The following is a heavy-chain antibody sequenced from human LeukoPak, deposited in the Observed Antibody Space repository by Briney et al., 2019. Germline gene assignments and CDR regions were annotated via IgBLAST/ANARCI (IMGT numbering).Heavy chain of an antibody. CDR1: GFSFSGFS. J-gene: IGHJ4*02. CDR3: AKDAAVALDY. Sequence: GGSLRLSCAASGFSFSGFSMNWVRQAPGKGLEWLSYISFSGRTTNYADSVKGRFTISRDNARNSLFLQMTSLRAEDTAVYYCAKDAAVALDYWGQGTLVTVSS. V-gene: IGHV3-48*01. D-gene: IGHD6-19*01. CDR2: ISFSGRTT.